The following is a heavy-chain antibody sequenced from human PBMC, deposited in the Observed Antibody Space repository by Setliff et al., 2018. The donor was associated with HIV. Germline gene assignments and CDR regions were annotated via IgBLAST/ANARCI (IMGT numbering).Heavy chain of an antibody. V-gene: IGHV4-61*01. Sequence: PSETLSLTCTVSGGSISSGHYYWSWIRQPPGKGLEWIGYIYSSGSTNYNPSLKSRVTISVDTSKNQFSLNLSPVTAADTAVYYCARSLGTIWGYDYWGQGTLVTVSS. CDR3: ARSLGTIWGYDY. CDR1: GGSISSGHYY. J-gene: IGHJ4*02. D-gene: IGHD3-9*01. CDR2: IYSSGST.